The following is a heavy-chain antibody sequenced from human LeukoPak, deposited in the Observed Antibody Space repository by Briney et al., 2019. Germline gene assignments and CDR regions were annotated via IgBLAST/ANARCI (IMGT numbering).Heavy chain of an antibody. V-gene: IGHV4-31*03. CDR1: GGSISSGGYY. D-gene: IGHD6-13*01. Sequence: PSQTLSLTCTVSGGSISSGGYYWSWIRQHPGKGLEWMGYIYNSGSTYNNPSLKSRVTISVDTSKNQFSLKLSSVTAADTAVYYCARVSEQQLGLFEYWGQGTLVTVSS. J-gene: IGHJ4*02. CDR3: ARVSEQQLGLFEY. CDR2: IYNSGST.